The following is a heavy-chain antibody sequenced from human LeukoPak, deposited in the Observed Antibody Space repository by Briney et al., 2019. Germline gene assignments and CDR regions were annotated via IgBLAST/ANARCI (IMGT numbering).Heavy chain of an antibody. CDR2: IRDDGSNK. D-gene: IGHD3-3*01. V-gene: IGHV3-30*02. Sequence: GMXWVRQAPGKGLEGVAFIRDDGSNKYYADSVKGRFTISRDNSKNTLYLQMNSLRAEDTAVYYCAKGYYDFWSGYYYYYYYMDVWGKGTTVTVSS. CDR1: G. CDR3: AKGYYDFWSGYYYYYYYMDV. J-gene: IGHJ6*03.